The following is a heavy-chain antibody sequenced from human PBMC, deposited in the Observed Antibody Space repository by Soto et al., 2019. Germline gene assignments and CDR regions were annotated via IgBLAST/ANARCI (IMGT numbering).Heavy chain of an antibody. CDR2: IHYTGRN. D-gene: IGHD3-10*01. CDR3: ARGSTGARALQYYFIN. CDR1: GGFISSNNW. V-gene: IGHV4-4*02. Sequence: QVQLQESGPGLVKPSGTLSLTCAVSGGFISSNNWWTWVRQSQGRGLEWIGEIHYTGRNNYNPSLTNRVTISMDESRNQFSLKMTSVTAADTAVYFCARGSTGARALQYYFINWGQGIRVTVSS. J-gene: IGHJ4*02.